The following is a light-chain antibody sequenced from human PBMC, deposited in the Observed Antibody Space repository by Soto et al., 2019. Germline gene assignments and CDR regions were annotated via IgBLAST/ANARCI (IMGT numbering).Light chain of an antibody. CDR2: GAS. Sequence: EIVMTQSPATLSVSPGERATLSCRASQSVSSNLAWYQQKPGQAPRLLIYGASTRATGIPARFSGSGSGTELTLTISNLQSEDFAVYYCQHYNNWPRTFGQGTKVEIK. CDR3: QHYNNWPRT. V-gene: IGKV3-15*01. J-gene: IGKJ1*01. CDR1: QSVSSN.